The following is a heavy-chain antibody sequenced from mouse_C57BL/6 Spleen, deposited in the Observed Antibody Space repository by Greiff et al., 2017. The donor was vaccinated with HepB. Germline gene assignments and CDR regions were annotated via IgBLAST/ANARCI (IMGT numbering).Heavy chain of an antibody. CDR3: ARDRGLLRDYAMDY. CDR1: GFTFSSYA. D-gene: IGHD2-3*01. V-gene: IGHV5-4*01. CDR2: ISDGGSYT. Sequence: EVQRVESGGGLVKPGGSLKLSCAASGFTFSSYAMSWVRQTPEKRLEWVATISDGGSYTYYPDNVKGRFTISRDNAKNNLYLQMSHLKSEDTAMYYCARDRGLLRDYAMDYWGQGTSVTVSS. J-gene: IGHJ4*01.